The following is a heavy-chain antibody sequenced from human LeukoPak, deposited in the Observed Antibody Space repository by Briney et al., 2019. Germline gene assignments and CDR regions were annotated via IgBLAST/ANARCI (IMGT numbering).Heavy chain of an antibody. CDR3: ASCMITFGGVIVTYGMDV. D-gene: IGHD3-16*02. V-gene: IGHV1-2*02. CDR2: INPNSGGT. J-gene: IGHJ6*02. CDR1: GYTFTGYY. Sequence: ASVKVSCKASGYTFTGYYMHWVRQAPGQGLEWMGWINPNSGGTNYAQKFQGGVTMTRDTSISTAYMELSRLRSDDTAVYYCASCMITFGGVIVTYGMDVWGQGTTVTVSS.